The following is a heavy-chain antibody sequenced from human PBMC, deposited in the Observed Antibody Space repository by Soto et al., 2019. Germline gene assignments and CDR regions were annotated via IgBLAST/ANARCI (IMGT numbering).Heavy chain of an antibody. CDR1: GYPFTSYH. V-gene: IGHV1-8*01. CDR3: Y. J-gene: IGHJ4*02. Sequence: GASVKVSCKPSGYPFTSYHVNWVRQAPGQGLEWMGWMNPDSGSTDYALKFQGRLTMTSLSAEDTAMYYCARDGDVNTGFGKDYWGQGTLVTVSS. CDR2: MNPDSGST. D-gene: IGHD3-10*01.